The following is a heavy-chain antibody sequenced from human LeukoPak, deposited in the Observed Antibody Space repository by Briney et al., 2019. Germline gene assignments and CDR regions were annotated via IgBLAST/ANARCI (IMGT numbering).Heavy chain of an antibody. J-gene: IGHJ4*02. CDR3: ARDRMVRGDIPPYYFDY. Sequence: GGSLRLSCAASGFTFSSYWMSWVRQAPGKGLGWVANIKQDGSEKYYVDSVKGRFTISRDNAKNSLYLQMNSLRAEDTAVYYCARDRMVRGDIPPYYFDYWGQGTLVTVSS. CDR1: GFTFSSYW. V-gene: IGHV3-7*01. CDR2: IKQDGSEK. D-gene: IGHD3-10*01.